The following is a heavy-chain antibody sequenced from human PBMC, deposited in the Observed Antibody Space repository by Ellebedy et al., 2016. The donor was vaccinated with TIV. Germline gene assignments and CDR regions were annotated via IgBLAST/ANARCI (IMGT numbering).Heavy chain of an antibody. J-gene: IGHJ4*02. Sequence: GGSLRLSCAASGLTFSSHAMHWVRQAPGKGLQWVAAISYDGNKKYYADSVKGRFIISRDNSKNTLYLKMNSMRPEDTAVFYCARESCYDPSSYLPSHWGQGTLVTVSS. D-gene: IGHD3-22*01. CDR2: ISYDGNKK. CDR3: ARESCYDPSSYLPSH. V-gene: IGHV3-30-3*01. CDR1: GLTFSSHA.